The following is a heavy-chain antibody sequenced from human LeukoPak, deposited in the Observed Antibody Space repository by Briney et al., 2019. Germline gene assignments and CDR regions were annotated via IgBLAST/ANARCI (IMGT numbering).Heavy chain of an antibody. D-gene: IGHD3-22*01. Sequence: PSETLSLTCTVSDDSIRTNTYYWGWIRQPPGKGLEWIGSIYYSGSTYYNLSLKSRVTISVDTSKKQFSLKLSSVTAADTAVYYCAREEFLHEIDSSGYFVYWGQGTLVTVSS. J-gene: IGHJ4*02. V-gene: IGHV4-39*02. CDR1: DDSIRTNTYY. CDR2: IYYSGST. CDR3: AREEFLHEIDSSGYFVY.